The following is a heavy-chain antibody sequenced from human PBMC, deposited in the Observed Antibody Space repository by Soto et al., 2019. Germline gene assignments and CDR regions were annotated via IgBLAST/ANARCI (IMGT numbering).Heavy chain of an antibody. D-gene: IGHD3-22*01. V-gene: IGHV4-4*02. Sequence: SETLSLTCAVSGGSISSNNWWSWVRQPPGKGLEWIGEIYHSGSTNYNPPLESRVTILVDKSKNQFSLNLSSVTAADTAVYYCARRTDYYASSGTFDYWGQGTLVTVSS. CDR2: IYHSGST. CDR1: GGSISSNNW. CDR3: ARRTDYYASSGTFDY. J-gene: IGHJ4*02.